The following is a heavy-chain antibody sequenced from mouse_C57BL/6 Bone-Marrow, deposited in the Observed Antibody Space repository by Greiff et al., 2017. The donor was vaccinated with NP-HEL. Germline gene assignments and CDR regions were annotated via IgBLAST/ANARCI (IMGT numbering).Heavy chain of an antibody. Sequence: EVQRVESGPELVKPGASVKIPCKASGYTFTDYNMDWVKQSHGKSLEWIGDINPNNGGTIYNQKFKGKATLTVDKSSSTAYMELRSLTSEDTAVYYCARSAYYAMDYWGQGTSVTVSS. D-gene: IGHD6-1*01. V-gene: IGHV1-18*01. J-gene: IGHJ4*01. CDR3: ARSAYYAMDY. CDR2: INPNNGGT. CDR1: GYTFTDYN.